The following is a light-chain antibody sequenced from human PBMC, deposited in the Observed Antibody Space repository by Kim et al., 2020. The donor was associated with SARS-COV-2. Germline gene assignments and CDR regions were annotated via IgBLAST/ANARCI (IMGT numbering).Light chain of an antibody. V-gene: IGLV7-46*01. J-gene: IGLJ2*01. Sequence: QAVVTQEPSLTVSPGGTVTLTCASSNGAVTTSHYPYWFQKRPGQAPRTLIYDATNKHSWTPARFSGSLLGGKAALTLSGAQPEDEADYYCLVSYKGARVFGGGTQLTV. CDR1: NGAVTTSHY. CDR2: DAT. CDR3: LVSYKGARV.